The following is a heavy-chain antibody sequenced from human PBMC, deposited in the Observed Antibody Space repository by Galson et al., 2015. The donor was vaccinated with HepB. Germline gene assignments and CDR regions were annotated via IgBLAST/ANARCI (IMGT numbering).Heavy chain of an antibody. Sequence: SLRLSCAVSGFTFSSHWMSWVRQAPGKGLEWVANIRKDGTEKYYVDSVKGRFTISRDNTANALSLQMNSLTADDTAVYYCVRGSTVTTLLAIDIWGQGTKVTFSS. D-gene: IGHD4-17*01. CDR2: IRKDGTEK. CDR3: VRGSTVTTLLAIDI. V-gene: IGHV3-7*03. J-gene: IGHJ3*02. CDR1: GFTFSSHW.